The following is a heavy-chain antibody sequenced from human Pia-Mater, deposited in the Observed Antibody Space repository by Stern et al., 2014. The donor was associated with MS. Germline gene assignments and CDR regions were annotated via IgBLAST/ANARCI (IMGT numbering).Heavy chain of an antibody. CDR2: FDPEDGET. J-gene: IGHJ4*02. CDR3: ATDYNY. Sequence: QVQLVQSGAEVKKPGASVKVSCKDSGSTLTDFFMHWVRQPPGKGLEWMGGFDPEDGETIYAQNFQGRVTMTEDTSTDTAYMELSSLRSDDTAVYYCATDYNYWGQGTLVTVSS. CDR1: GSTLTDFF. V-gene: IGHV1-24*01. D-gene: IGHD3-10*01.